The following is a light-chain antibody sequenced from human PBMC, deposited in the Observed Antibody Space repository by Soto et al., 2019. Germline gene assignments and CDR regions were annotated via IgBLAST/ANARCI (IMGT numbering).Light chain of an antibody. CDR1: QSVSSY. CDR2: DAS. J-gene: IGKJ5*01. CDR3: QQRSNWLIT. Sequence: EIVLTQSPATLSLSPGERATLSCRAGQSVSSYLAWYQQKPGHAPRLLIYDASNRATGIPARFSGSGSGTDFTLTISSLEPEDFAVYYCQQRSNWLITFGQGTRLEIK. V-gene: IGKV3-11*01.